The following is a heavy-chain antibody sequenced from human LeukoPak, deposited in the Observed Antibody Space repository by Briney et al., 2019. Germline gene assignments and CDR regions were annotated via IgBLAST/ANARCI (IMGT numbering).Heavy chain of an antibody. V-gene: IGHV3-23*01. J-gene: IGHJ4*02. Sequence: PGGSLRLSCAASGFTFSSYAMSWVRQAPGKGLEWVSAISGSGGSTYYADSVKGRFTISRDNSKNTLYLQMNSLRAEDTAVYYCAKDIWFGELFRWAFDYWGQGTLVTVPS. D-gene: IGHD3-10*01. CDR1: GFTFSSYA. CDR3: AKDIWFGELFRWAFDY. CDR2: ISGSGGST.